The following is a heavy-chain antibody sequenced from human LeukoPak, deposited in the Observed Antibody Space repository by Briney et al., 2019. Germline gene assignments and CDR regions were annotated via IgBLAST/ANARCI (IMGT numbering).Heavy chain of an antibody. V-gene: IGHV4-59*01. CDR2: IYYSGST. Sequence: SETLSLTCTVSGGSISNYYWSWIRQPPGKGLEWIGYIYYSGSTNYNPSLKSRATISVDTSKNQFSLKLSSVTAADTAVYYCARGLERGPYYYFYYMGVWGKGTTVTVSS. CDR3: ARGLERGPYYYFYYMGV. CDR1: GGSISNYY. J-gene: IGHJ6*03. D-gene: IGHD1-1*01.